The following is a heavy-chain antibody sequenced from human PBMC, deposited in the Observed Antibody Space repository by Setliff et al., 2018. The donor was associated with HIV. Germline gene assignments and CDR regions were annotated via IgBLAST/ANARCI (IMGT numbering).Heavy chain of an antibody. CDR3: ARGQYCGGGSCYSPSYNWFDP. J-gene: IGHJ5*02. D-gene: IGHD2-15*01. Sequence: SETLSLTCTVSGGSIRSGSYYWSWIRQPAGKGLEWIGRVSTSGSTKYNPSLKSRVTMSLDTSKNEFSLKLSSVTAADTAVYYCARGQYCGGGSCYSPSYNWFDPWGQGTLVTVS. V-gene: IGHV4-61*02. CDR2: VSTSGST. CDR1: GGSIRSGSYY.